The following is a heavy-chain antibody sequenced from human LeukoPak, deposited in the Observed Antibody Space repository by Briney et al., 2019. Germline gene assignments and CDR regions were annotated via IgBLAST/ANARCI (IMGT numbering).Heavy chain of an antibody. J-gene: IGHJ3*02. Sequence: GGSLRLSCAASGFTFGAYAMNWVRQAPGKGLDWVSSISRSGRDIYYADSVRGRFTISRDNSKNTLYLQMNSLRAEDTAVYYCAKSYSGNYNDAFGIWGQGTMVTVSS. D-gene: IGHD1-26*01. CDR2: ISRSGRDI. CDR3: AKSYSGNYNDAFGI. CDR1: GFTFGAYA. V-gene: IGHV3-23*01.